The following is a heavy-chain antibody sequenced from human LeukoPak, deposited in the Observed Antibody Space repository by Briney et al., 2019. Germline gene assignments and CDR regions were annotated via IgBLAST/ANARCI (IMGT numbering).Heavy chain of an antibody. D-gene: IGHD5-18*01. V-gene: IGHV3-23*01. Sequence: GGSLRLSCAASGFTFSSYAMSWVRQAPGKGLEWVSAISGSGGSTYYADYVKGRFTISRDNSKNTLYLQMNSLRAEDTAVYYCAKDKSAYTAMACFDYWGQGTLVTVSS. CDR2: ISGSGGST. CDR3: AKDKSAYTAMACFDY. CDR1: GFTFSSYA. J-gene: IGHJ4*02.